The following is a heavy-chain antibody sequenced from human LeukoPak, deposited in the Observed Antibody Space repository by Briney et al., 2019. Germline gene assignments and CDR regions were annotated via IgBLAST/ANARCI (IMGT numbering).Heavy chain of an antibody. J-gene: IGHJ4*02. CDR1: GYSFTSYW. CDR3: ARLTDYDSSGYYPWYFDY. Sequence: GESLKISCKGSGYSFTSYWIGWVRQMPGKGLEWMGIIYPGDSDTRYSPSFQGQVTISADKSISTAYLQWSSLKASDTAMYYCARLTDYDSSGYYPWYFDYWGQGTLVTVSS. V-gene: IGHV5-51*01. CDR2: IYPGDSDT. D-gene: IGHD3-22*01.